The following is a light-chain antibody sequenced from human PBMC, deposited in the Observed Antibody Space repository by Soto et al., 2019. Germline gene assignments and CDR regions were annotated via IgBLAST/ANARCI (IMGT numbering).Light chain of an antibody. V-gene: IGKV1-5*01. Sequence: DIQMTQSPSTLSASVGDRVTITCRASQSISSWLAWYQQKPGKAPKLLIYHASSLQSGVPSRFSGSGSGTEFTLTISSLQPDDLATYYCQQYNSYWTFGQGTKVDIK. CDR1: QSISSW. CDR3: QQYNSYWT. CDR2: HAS. J-gene: IGKJ1*01.